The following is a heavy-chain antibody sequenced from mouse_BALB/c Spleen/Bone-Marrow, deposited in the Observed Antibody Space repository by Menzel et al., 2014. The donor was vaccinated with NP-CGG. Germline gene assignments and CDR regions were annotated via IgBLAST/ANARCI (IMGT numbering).Heavy chain of an antibody. CDR1: GFTFSNFG. CDR3: AREGQVRRRVYFDY. D-gene: IGHD2-14*01. J-gene: IGHJ2*01. V-gene: IGHV5-17*02. CDR2: ISGGSSSL. Sequence: EVQLQQSGGGLVQPGGSRKLSCAASGFTFSNFGMHWVRQTPEKGLEWVAYISGGSSSLYYADTVKGRFTISRDNPKNTLFLQMTSLRSEDTAMYYCAREGQVRRRVYFDYWGQGTTLTVSS.